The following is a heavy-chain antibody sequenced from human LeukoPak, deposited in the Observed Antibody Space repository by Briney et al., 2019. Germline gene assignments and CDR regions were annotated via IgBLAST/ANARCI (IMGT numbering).Heavy chain of an antibody. CDR1: GFSFDTHG. J-gene: IGHJ4*02. CDR3: ARDVFADSSGGSFDF. Sequence: GRSLRLSCAASGFSFDTHGMHWVRQAPGKGLEWVAVIWYDGSKKYYGDSVKGRFTISRDNSKKSLFLQMNSLRAEDTALYYCARDVFADSSGGSFDFWGQGTLVTVSS. D-gene: IGHD3-16*01. V-gene: IGHV3-33*01. CDR2: IWYDGSKK.